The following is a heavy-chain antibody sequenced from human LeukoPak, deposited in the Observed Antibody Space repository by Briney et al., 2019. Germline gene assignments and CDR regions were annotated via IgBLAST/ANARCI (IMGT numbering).Heavy chain of an antibody. V-gene: IGHV3-23*01. D-gene: IGHD5-18*01. CDR1: GFTFSSYA. CDR2: ISGSSGST. Sequence: PGGSLRLSCAASGFTFSSYAMSWVRQAPGKGLEWVSAISGSSGSTYYADSVKGRFTISRDNSKNTLYLQMNSLRAEDTAVYYCAKSNTAMVTPSLNYFDYWGQGTLVTVSS. CDR3: AKSNTAMVTPSLNYFDY. J-gene: IGHJ4*02.